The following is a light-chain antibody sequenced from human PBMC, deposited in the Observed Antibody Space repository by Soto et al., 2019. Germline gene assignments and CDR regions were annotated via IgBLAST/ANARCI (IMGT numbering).Light chain of an antibody. Sequence: QSVLTQPPSASGSPGQSVTISCSGTSSDVGAYNYVSWYQQHPGKAPRLLIYEVSQRPSGVPDRFSGSKSANTASLTVSGLQPEDEADYDCSSYAGTNNLLYVFGTGTKVTVL. CDR1: SSDVGAYNY. CDR2: EVS. J-gene: IGLJ1*01. CDR3: SSYAGTNNLLYV. V-gene: IGLV2-8*01.